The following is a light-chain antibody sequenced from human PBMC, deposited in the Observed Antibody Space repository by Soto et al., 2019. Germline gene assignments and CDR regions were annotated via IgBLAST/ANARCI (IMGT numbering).Light chain of an antibody. CDR1: HGVSSY. Sequence: IQLTQSPSSLSASVGDRVTITCRASHGVSSYLAWYQQNPGKAPRLLIYGASTLQTGVPSRFSGSGSGTYFTLTISSLQPEDFATYYCQQVNNYPYTFGQGTKLEI. CDR3: QQVNNYPYT. V-gene: IGKV1-9*01. J-gene: IGKJ2*01. CDR2: GAS.